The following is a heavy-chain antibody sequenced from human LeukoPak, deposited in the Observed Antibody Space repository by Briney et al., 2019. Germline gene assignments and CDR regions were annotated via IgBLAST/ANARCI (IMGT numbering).Heavy chain of an antibody. D-gene: IGHD3-22*01. J-gene: IGHJ1*01. CDR1: GHSLTSYS. CDR2: INPSGGST. Sequence: ASVKVSCKAFGHSLTSYSMHWVRQAPGQGLEWMGIINPSGGSTNYAQKLQGRVTMTRDMSTSTVYMELSSLRSDDTAVHYCARGGNEVVADAEYFQHWGQGTLVTVSS. CDR3: ARGGNEVVADAEYFQH. V-gene: IGHV1-46*04.